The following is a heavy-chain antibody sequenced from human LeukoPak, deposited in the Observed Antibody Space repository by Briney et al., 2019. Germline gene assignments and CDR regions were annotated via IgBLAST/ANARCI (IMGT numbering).Heavy chain of an antibody. CDR1: GGSFSGYY. CDR3: ARVGYSGGWYADY. V-gene: IGHV4-34*01. J-gene: IGHJ4*02. D-gene: IGHD6-19*01. CDR2: INHSAST. Sequence: PSGTLSLTCAAYGGSFSGYYWNWIRQPPGKGLEWIGEINHSASTKYNPSLKSRVTISVDTSKNQFSLKLTSVTAADTAVYYCARVGYSGGWYADYWGQGTLVTVSS.